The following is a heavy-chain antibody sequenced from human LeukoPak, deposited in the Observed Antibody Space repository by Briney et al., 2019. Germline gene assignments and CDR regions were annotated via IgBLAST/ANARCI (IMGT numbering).Heavy chain of an antibody. J-gene: IGHJ6*03. CDR1: GFTFSSYG. CDR2: IRYDGNYK. D-gene: IGHD6-13*01. V-gene: IGHV3-30*02. CDR3: AKEAAPPIYYYYYYMDV. Sequence: GGSLRLSCAASGFTFSSYGMHWVRQAPGKGLEWVSFIRYDGNYKTYADSVKGRFTISRDNSKNTLYLQMNSLRAEDTAVYYCAKEAAPPIYYYYYYMDVWGKGTTVTVSS.